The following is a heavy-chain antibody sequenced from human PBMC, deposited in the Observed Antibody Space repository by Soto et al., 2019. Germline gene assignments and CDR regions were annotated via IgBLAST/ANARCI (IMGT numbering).Heavy chain of an antibody. CDR3: ARVLSGWYKYYGMDV. Sequence: PGGSLRLSCAASGFTFSSYSMNWVRQAPGKGLEWVSYISSSSSTIYYADSVKGRFTISRDNAKNSLYLQMNSLRDEDTAVYYWARVLSGWYKYYGMDVWGQGTTVTVSS. CDR2: ISSSSSTI. CDR1: GFTFSSYS. V-gene: IGHV3-48*02. D-gene: IGHD6-19*01. J-gene: IGHJ6*02.